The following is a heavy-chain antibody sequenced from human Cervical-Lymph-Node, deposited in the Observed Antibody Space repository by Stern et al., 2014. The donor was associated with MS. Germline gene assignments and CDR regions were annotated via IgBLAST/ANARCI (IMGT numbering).Heavy chain of an antibody. D-gene: IGHD2-21*02. CDR1: AGAVSDYY. CDR2: ISDTGPT. Sequence: QVQLQESGPGLVKPSGTLSLACTVTAGAVSDYYWTWIRQRPGKGLEWIGYISDTGPTNYNPSLHSRVTITLDTSQNQVSLRLRSVTAADTAVYSCARDPSTTASDWFFDLWGRGSLVTVSS. V-gene: IGHV4-59*02. CDR3: ARDPSTTASDWFFDL. J-gene: IGHJ2*01.